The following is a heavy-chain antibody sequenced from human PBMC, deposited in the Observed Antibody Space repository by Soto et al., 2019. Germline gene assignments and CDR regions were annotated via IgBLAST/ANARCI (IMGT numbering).Heavy chain of an antibody. CDR2: IYYSGST. V-gene: IGHV4-31*03. D-gene: IGHD4-4*01. Sequence: SETLSLTCTVSGGSISSGGYYWSWIRQHPGKGLEWIGYIYYSGSTYYNPSLKSRVTISVDTSKNQFSLKLSSVTAADTAVYYCARGATTVTGVDYYYYYMDVWGKGTTVTVSS. CDR1: GGSISSGGYY. CDR3: ARGATTVTGVDYYYYYMDV. J-gene: IGHJ6*03.